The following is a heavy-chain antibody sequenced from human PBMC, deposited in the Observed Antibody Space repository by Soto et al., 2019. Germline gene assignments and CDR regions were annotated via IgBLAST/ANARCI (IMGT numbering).Heavy chain of an antibody. D-gene: IGHD3-3*01. J-gene: IGHJ4*02. CDR1: GGSISSYY. CDR2: IYYSGST. V-gene: IGHV4-59*08. Sequence: SETLSLTCTVSGGSISSYYWSWIRQPPGKGLEWIGYIYYSGSTNYNPSLKSRVTISVDTSKNQFSLKLSSVTAADTAVYYCARRGYDFWSGYQYYFDYWRQGTLVTVSS. CDR3: ARRGYDFWSGYQYYFDY.